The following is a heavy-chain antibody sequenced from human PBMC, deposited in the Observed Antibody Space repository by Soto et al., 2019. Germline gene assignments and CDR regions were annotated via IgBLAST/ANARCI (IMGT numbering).Heavy chain of an antibody. CDR1: SGSLTDHY. Sequence: PSETLSLTCGVFSGSLTDHYWTWIRQIPGKGLEWIGEINHSGITDYNPSLKSRVTLSLDTSKNQFSLKVTALTAADTAVYYCARGKPSGYRFGPRNFFYYGMDVWGPGTTVTVSS. V-gene: IGHV4-34*01. D-gene: IGHD5-18*01. CDR2: INHSGIT. J-gene: IGHJ6*02. CDR3: ARGKPSGYRFGPRNFFYYGMDV.